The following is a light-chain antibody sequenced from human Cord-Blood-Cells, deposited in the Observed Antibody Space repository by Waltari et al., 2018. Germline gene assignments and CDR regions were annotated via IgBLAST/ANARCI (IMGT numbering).Light chain of an antibody. CDR3: QQYGSSPFT. V-gene: IGKV3-20*01. CDR2: GAS. Sequence: EIVLTQSPGPPSLSPGERATLSCRASQSVSNSYLSWYQQKPGPAPRLLIYGASSRATGIPDRFSGSGSGTDFTLTISRLEPEDFAVYYCQQYGSSPFTFGPGTKVDIK. CDR1: QSVSNSY. J-gene: IGKJ3*01.